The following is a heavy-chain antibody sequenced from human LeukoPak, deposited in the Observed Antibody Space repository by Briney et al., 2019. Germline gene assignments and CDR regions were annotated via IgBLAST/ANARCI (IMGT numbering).Heavy chain of an antibody. V-gene: IGHV1-18*04. CDR2: ISAYNGNT. J-gene: IGHJ3*02. D-gene: IGHD2-21*02. Sequence: ASVKVSCKASGYTFTSYGISWVRQAPGQGLEWMGWISAYNGNTNYAQKLQGRGTMTTDTSTSTAYMELRSLRSDDTAVYYCARDLWLLSVGDDAFDIWGQGTMVTVSS. CDR1: GYTFTSYG. CDR3: ARDLWLLSVGDDAFDI.